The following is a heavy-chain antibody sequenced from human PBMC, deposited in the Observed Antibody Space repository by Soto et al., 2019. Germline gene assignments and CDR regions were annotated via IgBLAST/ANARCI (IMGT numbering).Heavy chain of an antibody. D-gene: IGHD3-9*01. J-gene: IGHJ6*03. Sequence: EVQLLESGGGLVQPGGSLRLSCAASGFTFSSYAMSWVRQAPGKGLEWVSAISGSGGSTYYADSVKGRFTISRDNSKNTLYLQRNRLRAEDTAVYYCAKGGVLRYFDWSAYYYYYMDVWGKVTTVTVSS. CDR2: ISGSGGST. V-gene: IGHV3-23*01. CDR1: GFTFSSYA. CDR3: AKGGVLRYFDWSAYYYYYMDV.